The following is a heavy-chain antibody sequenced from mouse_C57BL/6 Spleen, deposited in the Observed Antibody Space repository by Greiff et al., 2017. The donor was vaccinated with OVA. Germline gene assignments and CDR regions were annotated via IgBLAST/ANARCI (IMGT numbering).Heavy chain of an antibody. V-gene: IGHV1-50*01. CDR1: GYTFTSYW. D-gene: IGHD1-1*01. CDR2: IDPSDSYT. Sequence: VQLQQSGAELVKPGASVKLSCKASGYTFTSYWMQWVKQRPGQGLEWIGEIDPSDSYTNYNQKFKGKATLTVDTSSSTAYMQLSSLTSEDSAVYYCARSPDYYGSSYDYWGQGTTLTVSS. J-gene: IGHJ2*01. CDR3: ARSPDYYGSSYDY.